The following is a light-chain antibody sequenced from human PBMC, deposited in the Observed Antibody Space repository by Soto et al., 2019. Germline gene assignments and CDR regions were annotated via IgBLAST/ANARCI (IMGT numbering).Light chain of an antibody. V-gene: IGLV2-14*01. CDR2: DVS. CDR1: SGDIGDYNY. Sequence: QSVLTQPASVSGSPGQSITISCVGTSGDIGDYNYVSWYQQHPGKVPKVIIYDVSNRPSGVSYRFSGTKSGNTASLTVSGRQAEDEADYYCCSYTRSGTLICGTGTKLTVL. CDR3: CSYTRSGTLI. J-gene: IGLJ1*01.